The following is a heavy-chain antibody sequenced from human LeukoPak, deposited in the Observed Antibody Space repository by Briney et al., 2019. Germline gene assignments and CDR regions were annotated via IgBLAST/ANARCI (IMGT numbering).Heavy chain of an antibody. Sequence: SVKVSCKASGGTFTSYAISWVRQAPGQGLEWMGGIIPIFGTANYAQKFQGRVTITADKSTSTAYIELSSLRSEDTAVYYCARAPAAGTDHFDYWGQGTLVTVSS. V-gene: IGHV1-69*06. D-gene: IGHD6-13*01. CDR2: IIPIFGTA. CDR3: ARAPAAGTDHFDY. CDR1: GGTFTSYA. J-gene: IGHJ4*02.